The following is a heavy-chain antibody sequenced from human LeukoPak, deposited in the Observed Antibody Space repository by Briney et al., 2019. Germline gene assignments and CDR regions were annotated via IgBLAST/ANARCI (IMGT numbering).Heavy chain of an antibody. J-gene: IGHJ3*02. Sequence: GGSLRLSCAASGFTFSSYWMSWVRQAPGKGLEWVANIKQDGSEKYYVDSVKGRFTISRDNAKNSLYLQTNSLRAEDTAVYYCAKGGRTGELGAFDIWGQGTMVTVSS. CDR1: GFTFSSYW. V-gene: IGHV3-7*01. CDR2: IKQDGSEK. D-gene: IGHD1-26*01. CDR3: AKGGRTGELGAFDI.